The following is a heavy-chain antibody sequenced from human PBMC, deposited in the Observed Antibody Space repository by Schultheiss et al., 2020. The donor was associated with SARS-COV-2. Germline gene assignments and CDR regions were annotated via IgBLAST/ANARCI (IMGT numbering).Heavy chain of an antibody. CDR1: GYSFTTYW. CDR2: IYPGDSNS. V-gene: IGHV5-51*01. D-gene: IGHD3-10*01. CDR3: ARHRSDYYGSGSYWTQYYGMDV. J-gene: IGHJ6*02. Sequence: GESLKISCKGSGYSFTTYWIGWVRQMPGKGLEWMGIIYPGDSNSRYSPSFQGQVIISADKSISTAYLQWSSLKASDTATYYCARHRSDYYGSGSYWTQYYGMDVWGQGTTVTVSS.